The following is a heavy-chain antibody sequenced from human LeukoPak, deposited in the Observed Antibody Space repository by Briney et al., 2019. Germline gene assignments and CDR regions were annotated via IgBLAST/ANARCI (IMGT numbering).Heavy chain of an antibody. D-gene: IGHD3-10*01. J-gene: IGHJ6*03. CDR1: GGSFSDYQ. V-gene: IGHV4-34*01. CDR3: ARDQAPYYGSGSRSYYYYYYMDV. Sequence: PSETLSLTCAVSGGSFSDYQWNWIRQSPGKGLEWLGEISHSGTTTYNPSLKSRVTISVDTSKNQFSLRLRSVTAADTAVYYCARDQAPYYGSGSRSYYYYYYMDVWGKGTTVTVSS. CDR2: ISHSGTT.